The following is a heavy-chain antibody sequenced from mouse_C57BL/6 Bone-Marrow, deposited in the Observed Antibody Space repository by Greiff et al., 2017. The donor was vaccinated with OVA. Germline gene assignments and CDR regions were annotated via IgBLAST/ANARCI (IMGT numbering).Heavy chain of an antibody. D-gene: IGHD1-1*01. Sequence: VQLKESGPELVKPGASVKISCKASGYSFTGYYMNWVKQSPEKSLEWIGEINPSTGGTTYNQKFKAKATLTVDKSSSTAYMQLKSLTSEDSAVYYCARSTTVVARDYYAMDYWGQGTSVTVSS. V-gene: IGHV1-42*01. CDR2: INPSTGGT. CDR3: ARSTTVVARDYYAMDY. CDR1: GYSFTGYY. J-gene: IGHJ4*01.